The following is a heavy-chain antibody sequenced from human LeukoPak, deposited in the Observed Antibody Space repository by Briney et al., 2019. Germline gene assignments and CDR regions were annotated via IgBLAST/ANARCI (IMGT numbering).Heavy chain of an antibody. V-gene: IGHV1-69*13. D-gene: IGHD6-6*01. CDR2: IIPIFGTA. J-gene: IGHJ6*02. CDR3: ARVQVAARGPYYYGMDV. Sequence: SVKVSCRASGGTFSSYAISWVRQAPGQGLEWMGGIIPIFGTANYAQKFQGRVTITADESTSTAYMELSSLRSEDTAVYYCARVQVAARGPYYYGMDVWGQGTTVTVSS. CDR1: GGTFSSYA.